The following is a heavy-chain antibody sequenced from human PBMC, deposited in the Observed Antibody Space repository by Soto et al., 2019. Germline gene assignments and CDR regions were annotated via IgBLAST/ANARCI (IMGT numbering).Heavy chain of an antibody. CDR2: IYYSGST. V-gene: IGHV4-59*01. Sequence: SETLSLTCTVSGGSISSYYWSWIRQPPGKGLEWIGYIYYSGSTNYNPSLKSRVTISVDTSKNQFSLKLSSVTAADTAVYYCARAGYSGNRYYYYYMDVWGKGTTVTVSS. CDR1: GGSISSYY. J-gene: IGHJ6*03. CDR3: ARAGYSGNRYYYYYMDV. D-gene: IGHD6-13*01.